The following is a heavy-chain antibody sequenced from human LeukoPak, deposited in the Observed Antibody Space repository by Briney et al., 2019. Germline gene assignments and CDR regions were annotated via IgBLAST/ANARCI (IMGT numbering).Heavy chain of an antibody. J-gene: IGHJ6*03. Sequence: SETLSLTCSVSGGSISSHYWSWVRQPPGKALEWIGFIYYGGSTNYNPSLKSRVTISVDTSKNTFSLRLKSVSAADAAVYYCARLVDGHNPPEFYYYMDVWGKGTTVTVSS. V-gene: IGHV4-59*08. CDR2: IYYGGST. CDR3: ARLVDGHNPPEFYYYMDV. D-gene: IGHD5-24*01. CDR1: GGSISSHY.